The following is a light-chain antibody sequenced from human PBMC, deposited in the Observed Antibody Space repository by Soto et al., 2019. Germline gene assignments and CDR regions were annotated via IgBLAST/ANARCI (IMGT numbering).Light chain of an antibody. Sequence: NVLTQSPGTLSLSPGEGATLSCRASQSISSNYLAWYHQKPGQAPRLLIYDTSYRAAGIPARFSGSGSATDFTLTISSLEPEDFAVYYCQQRSNWITFGQGTRLEIK. CDR1: QSISSNY. CDR2: DTS. CDR3: QQRSNWIT. V-gene: IGKV3-11*01. J-gene: IGKJ5*01.